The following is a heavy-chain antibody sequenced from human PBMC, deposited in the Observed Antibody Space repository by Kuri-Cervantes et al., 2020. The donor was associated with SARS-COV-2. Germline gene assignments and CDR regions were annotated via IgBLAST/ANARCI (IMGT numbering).Heavy chain of an antibody. J-gene: IGHJ4*02. CDR1: GGSISSYY. V-gene: IGHV4-4*07. CDR3: ARIYGDYGGGFDY. CDR2: IYTSGST. D-gene: IGHD4-17*01. Sequence: LRLSCTVSGGSISSYYWSWIRQPAGKGLEWIGRIYTSGSTNYNPSLKSRVTMSVDTSKDQFSLKLSSVTAADTAVYYCARIYGDYGGGFDYWGKGTLVTVSS.